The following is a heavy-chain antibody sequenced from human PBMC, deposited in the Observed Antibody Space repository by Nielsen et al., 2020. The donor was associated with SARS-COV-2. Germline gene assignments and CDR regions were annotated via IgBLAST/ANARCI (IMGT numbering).Heavy chain of an antibody. D-gene: IGHD3-22*01. J-gene: IGHJ4*02. CDR1: GYTFTNNY. Sequence: ASVQVSCKASGYTFTNNYMHWVRQAPGQGLEWMGLINPTNGGTTYEQKFQGRVTMTRDASTSTVYMELSSLRSDDTAVYYCARDSSGTYRRVDYWGQGTLVTVSS. CDR3: ARDSSGTYRRVDY. CDR2: INPTNGGT. V-gene: IGHV1-46*01.